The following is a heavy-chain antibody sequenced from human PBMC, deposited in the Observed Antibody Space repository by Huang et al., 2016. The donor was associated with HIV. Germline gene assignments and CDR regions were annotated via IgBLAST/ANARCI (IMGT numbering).Heavy chain of an antibody. CDR2: IYYSGNT. CDR1: GGATNAFY. J-gene: IGHJ4*02. CDR3: ARLHSPSSLWYFDY. V-gene: IGHV4-59*01. D-gene: IGHD6-13*01. Sequence: QVHLQESGPGLVRPSGTLSLTCSVSGGATNAFYWSWIRQSPGKGLECIGSIYYSGNTNYNPSLKSRVTMSIDTSNNQFSLKVNSVTAADTAVYYCARLHSPSSLWYFDYWGQGTLLTLSS.